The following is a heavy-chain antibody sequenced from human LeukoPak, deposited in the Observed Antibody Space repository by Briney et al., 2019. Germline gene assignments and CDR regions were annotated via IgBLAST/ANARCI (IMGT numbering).Heavy chain of an antibody. D-gene: IGHD6-19*01. CDR1: GGSFSGYY. CDR2: INHSGST. J-gene: IGHJ4*02. V-gene: IGHV4-34*01. CDR3: AKTGDGSGWPYDY. Sequence: PSETLSLTCAVYGGSFSGYYWRWIRQPPGKGLEGIGEINHSGSTNYNPSLKSRVTISVDTSKNQFSLKLSSVTAADTAVYYSAKTGDGSGWPYDYWGQGTLVTVSS.